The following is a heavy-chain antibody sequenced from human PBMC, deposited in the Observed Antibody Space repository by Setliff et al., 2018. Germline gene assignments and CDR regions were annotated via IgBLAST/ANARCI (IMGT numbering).Heavy chain of an antibody. J-gene: IGHJ3*02. CDR2: TNHSGST. Sequence: SETLSLTCAVYGGSFSGYYWSWIRQPPGKGLEWIGETNHSGSTNYNPSLKSRVTMSIDTSKNQFSLKLNSVTAADTAVYYCARKGISALSGAFDMWGQGTMVTVSS. V-gene: IGHV4-34*01. CDR3: ARKGISALSGAFDM. CDR1: GGSFSGYY. D-gene: IGHD1-26*01.